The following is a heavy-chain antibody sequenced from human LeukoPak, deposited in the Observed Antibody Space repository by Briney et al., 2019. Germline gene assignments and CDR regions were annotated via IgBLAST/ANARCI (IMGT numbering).Heavy chain of an antibody. D-gene: IGHD3-10*01. V-gene: IGHV1-8*01. J-gene: IGHJ4*02. CDR2: MNPNSGNT. CDR1: GYTFTSYD. Sequence: ASVKVSCKASGYTFTSYDINWVRQATGQGLEWMGWMNPNSGNTGYAQKFQGRVTMTRNTSISTAYMELSSLRSEDTAVYYCARGFMVRGVRPFDYWGQGTLATVSS. CDR3: ARGFMVRGVRPFDY.